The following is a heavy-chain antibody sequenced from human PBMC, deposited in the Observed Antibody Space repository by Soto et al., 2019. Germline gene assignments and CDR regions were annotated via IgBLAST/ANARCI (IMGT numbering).Heavy chain of an antibody. D-gene: IGHD5-12*01. CDR1: GGTFSSYA. CDR2: IIPIFGTA. J-gene: IGHJ4*02. V-gene: IGHV1-69*01. Sequence: QVKLVQSGAEVKKPGSSVKVSCKASGGTFSSYAISWLRQPPGQGLEWMGGIIPIFGTANYAQKFQGRVTITADESTSTAYMELSSLRSEDTAVYYCARDRDGYPLGRGYFDYWGQGTLVTVSS. CDR3: ARDRDGYPLGRGYFDY.